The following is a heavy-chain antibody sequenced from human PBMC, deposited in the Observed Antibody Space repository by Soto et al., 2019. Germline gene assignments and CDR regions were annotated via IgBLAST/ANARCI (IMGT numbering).Heavy chain of an antibody. CDR2: MNPNSGNT. Sequence: DCGYTCTSDDISCGRHTNRQGFESLGWMNPNSGNTGYVKKFQGRVTMNRDTSMRTAYMELSSLRSEDTAVYYCARGIKYGEYSRWFDIWGPGPLVTVYS. D-gene: IGHD4-17*01. CDR3: ARGIKYGEYSRWFDI. J-gene: IGHJ5*02. V-gene: IGHV1-8*01. CDR1: GYTCTSDD.